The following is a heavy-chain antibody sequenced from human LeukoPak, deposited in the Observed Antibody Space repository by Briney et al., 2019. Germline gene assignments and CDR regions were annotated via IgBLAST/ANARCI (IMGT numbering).Heavy chain of an antibody. Sequence: SETLSLTCPVSGGSISGYYWSWLRQPPGKGLEWIGHIYYSGSTNYNPSLKSRVTISVDTSKNQFSLNLRSVTAADTAVYYCARAPDIYSYGGFDYWGQGTLVIVSS. CDR1: GGSISGYY. V-gene: IGHV4-59*01. CDR3: ARAPDIYSYGGFDY. CDR2: IYYSGST. D-gene: IGHD5-18*01. J-gene: IGHJ4*02.